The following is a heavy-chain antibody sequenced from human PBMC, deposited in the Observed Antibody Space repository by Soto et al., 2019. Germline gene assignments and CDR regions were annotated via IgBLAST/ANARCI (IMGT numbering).Heavy chain of an antibody. J-gene: IGHJ4*02. D-gene: IGHD3-3*01. CDR3: ARGRDDFDY. V-gene: IGHV4-34*01. CDR1: GGSFSGYY. Sequence: LSLTCAVYGGSFSGYYWSWIRQPPGKGLEWIGEINHSGSTNYNPSLKSRVTISVDTSKNQFSLKLSSVTAADTAVYYCARGRDDFDYWGQGTLVTVSS. CDR2: INHSGST.